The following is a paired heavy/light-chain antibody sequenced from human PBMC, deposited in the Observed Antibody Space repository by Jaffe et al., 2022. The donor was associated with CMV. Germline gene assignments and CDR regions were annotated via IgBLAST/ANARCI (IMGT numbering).Heavy chain of an antibody. V-gene: IGHV4-31*03. J-gene: IGHJ4*02. Sequence: QVRLQESGPGLVKPSQTLSLTCSVSGASINTGNSYWSWIRQHPGKGLEWLGYIDYSGSTYYNPSLKSRVFISADTSQNQFSLKLRSVTAADTAVYYCARSNGDYVESTFVREYYFASWGQGTLVTVSS. CDR1: GASINTGNSY. CDR2: IDYSGST. CDR3: ARSNGDYVESTFVREYYFAS. D-gene: IGHD4-17*01.
Light chain of an antibody. J-gene: IGKJ1*01. CDR3: QQYYSSPQT. V-gene: IGKV4-1*01. Sequence: DIVMAQSPESLAVSLGERATISCKSSQTVLSRSNNENYLAWYQQKPGQPPKLLIHWASARESGVPDRFSGSGSGTDFTLTISSLQAEDVAVYYCQQYYSSPQTFGQGTKVEIK. CDR1: QTVLSRSNNENY. CDR2: WAS.